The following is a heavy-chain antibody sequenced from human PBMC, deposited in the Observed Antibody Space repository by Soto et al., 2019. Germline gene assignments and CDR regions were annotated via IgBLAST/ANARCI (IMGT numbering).Heavy chain of an antibody. Sequence: QVQLVQSGAEVKKPGSSVKVSCKASGGTFSSYAISWVRQAPGQGLEWMGGIIPISDTTNYAQKFQGRVTITADESTSTAYMELSSLRSEDTAGYYCARPQGSSTSLEIYYYYYYGMDVWGQGTTVTVSS. D-gene: IGHD2-2*01. CDR3: ARPQGSSTSLEIYYYYYYGMDV. CDR1: GGTFSSYA. V-gene: IGHV1-69*01. J-gene: IGHJ6*02. CDR2: IIPISDTT.